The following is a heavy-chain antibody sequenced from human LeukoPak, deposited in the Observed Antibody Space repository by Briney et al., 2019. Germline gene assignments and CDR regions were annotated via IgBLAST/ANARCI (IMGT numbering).Heavy chain of an antibody. V-gene: IGHV4-39*01. Sequence: PSETLSLTCTVSGGSISSSSNYWGWVRQPPGKGLEWIGNIYSSGYTFYNPSLKSRVTISVDTSKNQFSLKLTSVTAADTAVYYCARQGGSLTQEFDCWGQGTLVTVSS. CDR3: ARQGGSLTQEFDC. CDR1: GGSISSSSNY. CDR2: IYSSGYT. J-gene: IGHJ4*02. D-gene: IGHD1-26*01.